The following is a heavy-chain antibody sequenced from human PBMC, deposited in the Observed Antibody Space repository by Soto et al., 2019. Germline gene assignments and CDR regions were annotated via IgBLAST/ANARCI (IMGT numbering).Heavy chain of an antibody. CDR3: AREGDDRHFFFDS. CDR1: GRSMISYY. CDR2: IYTGGNT. Sequence: QLQESGPGLVKPSETLSLTCNVSGRSMISYYWSWIRQPAGKGLEWIGRIYTGGNTNYNPPLKSRVTMSVDTSKSQFSLSLTSVTAADTAVYYCAREGDDRHFFFDSWGQGTLVTVSS. D-gene: IGHD3-3*02. V-gene: IGHV4-4*07. J-gene: IGHJ4*02.